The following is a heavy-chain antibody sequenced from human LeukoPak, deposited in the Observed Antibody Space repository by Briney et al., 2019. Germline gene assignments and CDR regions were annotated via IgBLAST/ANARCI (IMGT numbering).Heavy chain of an antibody. CDR3: AREGIVSSPYYGMDV. Sequence: SETLFLTCTVSGGSISSGGYYWSWIRQHPGKGLEWIGYIYYSGSTYCNPSLKSRVTISVDTSKKQFSLKLSSVTAADTAVYYCAREGIVSSPYYGMDVWGQGTTVTVSS. J-gene: IGHJ6*02. D-gene: IGHD3-10*01. CDR1: GGSISSGGYY. CDR2: IYYSGST. V-gene: IGHV4-31*03.